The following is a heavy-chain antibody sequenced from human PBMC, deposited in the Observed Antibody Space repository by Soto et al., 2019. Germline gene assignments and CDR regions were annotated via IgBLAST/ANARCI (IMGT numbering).Heavy chain of an antibody. D-gene: IGHD5-18*01. CDR1: GYTFTSYG. CDR3: ARQYSYGSRGDYYYMDV. J-gene: IGHJ6*03. CDR2: ISAYNGNT. Sequence: ASVKVSCKASGYTFTSYGISWVRQAPGQGFEWMGWISAYNGNTNYAQKLQGRVTMTTDTSTSTAYMELRSLRSDDTAVYYCARQYSYGSRGDYYYMDVWGKGTTVTVSS. V-gene: IGHV1-18*01.